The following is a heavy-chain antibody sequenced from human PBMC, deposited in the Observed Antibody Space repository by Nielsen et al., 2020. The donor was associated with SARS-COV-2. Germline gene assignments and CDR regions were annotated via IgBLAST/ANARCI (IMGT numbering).Heavy chain of an antibody. CDR1: GYTFTSYY. D-gene: IGHD6-19*01. CDR3: AREPLAVGFDY. CDR2: INPSGGST. Sequence: ASVKVSCKASGYTFTSYYMHWVRQAPGQGLEWMGIINPSGGSTSYAQKFQGRVTMTRDTSTSTAYMELRSLRSDDTAVYYCAREPLAVGFDYWGQGTLVTVSS. V-gene: IGHV1-46*01. J-gene: IGHJ4*02.